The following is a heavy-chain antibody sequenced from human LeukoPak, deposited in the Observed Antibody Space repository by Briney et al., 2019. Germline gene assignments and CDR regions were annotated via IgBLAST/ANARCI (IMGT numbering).Heavy chain of an antibody. D-gene: IGHD6-13*01. CDR2: FDPEDGET. J-gene: IGHJ4*02. V-gene: IGHV1-24*01. CDR1: GYTLTELS. Sequence: GASVKVSSKVSGYTLTELSMHWVRQAPGKGLEWMGGFDPEDGETIYAQKFQGRVTMTEDTSTDTAYMELSSLRSEDTAVYYCATPRFDSSSWYNFDYWGQGTLVTVSS. CDR3: ATPRFDSSSWYNFDY.